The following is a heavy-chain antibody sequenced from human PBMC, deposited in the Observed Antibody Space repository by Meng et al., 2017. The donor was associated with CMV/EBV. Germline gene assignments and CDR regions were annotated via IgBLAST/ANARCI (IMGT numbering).Heavy chain of an antibody. CDR3: ARDRPMYSSSSTWFDP. Sequence: ESLKISCTVSGGSISSSSYYWGWIRQPPGKGLEWIGSIYYSGSTYYNPSLKSRVTISVDTSKNQFSLKLSSVTAADTAVYYCARDRPMYSSSSTWFDPWGQGTLVTVSS. V-gene: IGHV4-39*07. CDR2: IYYSGST. CDR1: GGSISSSSYY. J-gene: IGHJ5*02. D-gene: IGHD6-6*01.